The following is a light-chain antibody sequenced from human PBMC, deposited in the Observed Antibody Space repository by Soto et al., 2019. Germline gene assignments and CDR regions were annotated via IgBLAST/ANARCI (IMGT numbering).Light chain of an antibody. V-gene: IGLV1-40*01. CDR2: GNS. J-gene: IGLJ2*01. CDR3: QSYDISLSVSVI. Sequence: QSVLTQPPSVSGAPGQRVTISCTGSSSNIGAGYDVQWYQQLPGATPKLLIFGNSNRPSGVPNRFSGSRSGTSASLAITGLQAEDEADYCCQSYDISLSVSVIFGGGTKLKVL. CDR1: SSNIGAGYD.